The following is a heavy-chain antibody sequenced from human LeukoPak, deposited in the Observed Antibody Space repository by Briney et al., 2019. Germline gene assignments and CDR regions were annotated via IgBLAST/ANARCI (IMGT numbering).Heavy chain of an antibody. Sequence: GGSLRLSCAASGFTFSSYSMNWVRQAPGKGLEWVSYISSSSSTIYYADSVKDRFTISRDNAKNSLYLQMNSLRDEDTAVYYCATTIVVVTAIQYYWGQGTLVTVSS. D-gene: IGHD2-21*02. CDR3: ATTIVVVTAIQYY. CDR2: ISSSSSTI. CDR1: GFTFSSYS. J-gene: IGHJ4*02. V-gene: IGHV3-48*02.